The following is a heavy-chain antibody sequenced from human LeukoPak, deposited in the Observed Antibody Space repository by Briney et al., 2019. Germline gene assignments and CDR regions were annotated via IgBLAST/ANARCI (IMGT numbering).Heavy chain of an antibody. CDR1: GGSISSGSYY. CDR3: ARGRQQGGDFDY. Sequence: SETLSLTCTVSGGSISSGSYYWRWIRQPAGKGLEWIGRIYTSGSTNYNPSLKSRVTMSVDTSKNQFSLKLSSVTAADTAVYYCARGRQQGGDFDYWGQGTLVTVSS. D-gene: IGHD6-13*01. V-gene: IGHV4-61*02. CDR2: IYTSGST. J-gene: IGHJ4*02.